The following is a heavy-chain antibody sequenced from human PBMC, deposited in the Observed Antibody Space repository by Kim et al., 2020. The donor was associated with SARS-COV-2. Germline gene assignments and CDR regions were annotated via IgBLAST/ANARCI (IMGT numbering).Heavy chain of an antibody. V-gene: IGHV4-31*03. J-gene: IGHJ4*02. D-gene: IGHD3-22*01. CDR2: IYYSGST. Sequence: SETLSLTCTVSGGSISSGGYYWSWIRQHPGKGLEWIGYIYYSGSTYYNPSLKSRVTISVDTSKNQFSLKLSSVTAADTAVYYCARGHYDSSGYSGWGQGTLVTVSS. CDR3: ARGHYDSSGYSG. CDR1: GGSISSGGYY.